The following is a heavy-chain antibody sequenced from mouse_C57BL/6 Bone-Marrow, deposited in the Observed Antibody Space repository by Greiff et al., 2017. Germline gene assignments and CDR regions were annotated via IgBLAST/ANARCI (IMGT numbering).Heavy chain of an antibody. J-gene: IGHJ2*01. Sequence: EVQLQQSGPGLVKPSQSLSLTCSVTGYSITSGYYWNWIRQFPGNKLEWMGYISYDGSNNYNPSLKNRISITRDTSKNQFFLKLNSVTTEDTATYYCARDEGPYYYGSSSPYYWGQGTTLTVSS. CDR3: ARDEGPYYYGSSSPYY. D-gene: IGHD1-1*01. CDR1: GYSITSGYY. CDR2: ISYDGSN. V-gene: IGHV3-6*01.